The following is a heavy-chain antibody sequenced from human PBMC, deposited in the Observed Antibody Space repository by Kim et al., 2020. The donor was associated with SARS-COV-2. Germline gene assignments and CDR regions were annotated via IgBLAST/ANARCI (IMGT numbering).Heavy chain of an antibody. CDR3: ARGAPGGYYYGMDV. J-gene: IGHJ6*02. V-gene: IGHV5-51*01. D-gene: IGHD1-26*01. Sequence: PSFQGQVTISADKSSSTAYLQWSSLKASDTAMYYCARGAPGGYYYGMDVWGQGTTVTVSS.